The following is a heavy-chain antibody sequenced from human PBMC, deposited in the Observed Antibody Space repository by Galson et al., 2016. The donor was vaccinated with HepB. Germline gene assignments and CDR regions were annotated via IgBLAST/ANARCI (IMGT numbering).Heavy chain of an antibody. D-gene: IGHD3-22*01. Sequence: ETLSLTCTVSGGSISSSSYYWGWIRQPPGKGLEWIGSIYYGWNTYSNPSLKSRLTISVDTSKNQVSLKLTSVTAADTAVYYCARGVIGGYYYGEGGYWGQGTLVTVSS. CDR1: GGSISSSSYY. J-gene: IGHJ4*02. CDR3: ARGVIGGYYYGEGGY. CDR2: IYYGWNT. V-gene: IGHV4-39*01.